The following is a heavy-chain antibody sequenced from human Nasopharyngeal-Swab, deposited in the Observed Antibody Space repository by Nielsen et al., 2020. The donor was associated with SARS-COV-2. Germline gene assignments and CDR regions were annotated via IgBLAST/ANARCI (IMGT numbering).Heavy chain of an antibody. Sequence: GESLKISCAGSGFTFSYFWMHWVRQAPGKGPVWVSRTNSDGSDTTYADSVKGRFTISRDNARNTLFLQVNSLRADDTAVYYCTRGTRNYFEYWGQGTLVTVSS. CDR2: TNSDGSDT. V-gene: IGHV3-74*01. CDR3: TRGTRNYFEY. CDR1: GFTFSYFW. J-gene: IGHJ4*02.